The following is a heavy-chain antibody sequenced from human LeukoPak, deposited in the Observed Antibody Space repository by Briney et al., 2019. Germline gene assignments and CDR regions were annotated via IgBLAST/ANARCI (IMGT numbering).Heavy chain of an antibody. J-gene: IGHJ4*02. CDR3: ARDSSGSYEDY. D-gene: IGHD1-26*01. Sequence: ASVTVSCKASGYTFTSYYMHWVRQAPGQGLEWMGWINPNSGGTNYAQKFQGRVTMTRDTSISTAYMELSRLRSDDTAVYYCARDSSGSYEDYWGQGTLVTVSS. CDR1: GYTFTSYY. CDR2: INPNSGGT. V-gene: IGHV1-2*02.